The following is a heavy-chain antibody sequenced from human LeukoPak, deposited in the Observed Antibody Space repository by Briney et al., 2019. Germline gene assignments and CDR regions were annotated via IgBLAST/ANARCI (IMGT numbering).Heavy chain of an antibody. CDR3: ARGGGYGGIDWYFYP. J-gene: IGHJ2*01. CDR1: GGSISSGDYY. V-gene: IGHV4-30-4*01. CDR2: IYYSGST. Sequence: SETLSLTCTVSGGSISSGDYYWSWIRQPPGKGLEWIGYIYYSGSTYYNPSLKSRVTISVDTSKNQFSLKLSSVTAADTAVYYCARGGGYGGIDWYFYPWGRGTLVTVSS. D-gene: IGHD4-23*01.